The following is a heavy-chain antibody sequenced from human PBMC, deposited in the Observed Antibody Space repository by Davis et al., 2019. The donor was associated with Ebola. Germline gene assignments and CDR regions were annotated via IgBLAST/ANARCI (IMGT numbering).Heavy chain of an antibody. CDR3: AASFPRY. Sequence: GESLKISCAASGFTFSNYGMHWVRLAPGKGLEWVAFIRYDGSNQFYADSVNGRFTISRDNSKNTLYLQMNSLRAEDTAVNYCAASFPRYWGQGTLVTVSS. D-gene: IGHD3-16*02. V-gene: IGHV3-30*02. CDR1: GFTFSNYG. CDR2: IRYDGSNQ. J-gene: IGHJ4*02.